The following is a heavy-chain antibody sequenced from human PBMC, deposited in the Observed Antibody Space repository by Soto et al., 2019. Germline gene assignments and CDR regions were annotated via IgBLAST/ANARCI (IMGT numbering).Heavy chain of an antibody. CDR3: AYSSTPFDH. D-gene: IGHD6-13*01. CDR2: ISGSGGST. Sequence: EVQLLESGGGVVQPGGSLRLSCAASGFTFSSYAMSWVRQAPGKGLEWVSAISGSGGSTYYADSVKGRFTISRDNSKKTLYLPMNSLRAEDTAVDYCAYSSTPFDHWGQGTLVTVSS. J-gene: IGHJ4*02. V-gene: IGHV3-23*01. CDR1: GFTFSSYA.